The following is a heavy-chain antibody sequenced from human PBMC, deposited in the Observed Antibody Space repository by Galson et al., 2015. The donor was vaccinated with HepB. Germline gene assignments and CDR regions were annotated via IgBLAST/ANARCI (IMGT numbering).Heavy chain of an antibody. V-gene: IGHV3-9*01. J-gene: IGHJ4*02. CDR3: VKDISSLGGYRALAIDY. CDR2: ISWNNAII. Sequence: SLRLSCAASGFSFDEKAMHWVRQGPGKGLEWVSGISWNNAIIGYADSVKGRFTISRDNAKNSLYLQMNSLRTDDTALYYCVKDISSLGGYRALAIDYWGQGILVTVSA. D-gene: IGHD5-12*01. CDR1: GFSFDEKA.